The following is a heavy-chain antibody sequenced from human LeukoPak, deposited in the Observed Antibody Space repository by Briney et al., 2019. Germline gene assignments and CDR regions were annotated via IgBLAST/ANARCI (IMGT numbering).Heavy chain of an antibody. CDR2: IYPGDSDT. Sequence: LGEALKISCKGSGYSFTSYWIGWVRQMPGKGLEWMGIIYPGDSDTRYSLSFQGQVTISADKSISTAYLQWSSLKASDTAMYYCARSTFDDSSGYYVDMGAFDIWGQGTMVTVSS. CDR3: ARSTFDDSSGYYVDMGAFDI. J-gene: IGHJ3*02. D-gene: IGHD3-22*01. V-gene: IGHV5-51*01. CDR1: GYSFTSYW.